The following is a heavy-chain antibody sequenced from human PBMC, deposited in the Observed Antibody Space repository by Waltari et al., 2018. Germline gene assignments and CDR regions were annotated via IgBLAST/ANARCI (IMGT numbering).Heavy chain of an antibody. J-gene: IGHJ4*02. CDR1: GGSFSGYY. V-gene: IGHV4-34*01. CDR2: INHSGST. Sequence: QVQLQQWGAGLLKPSETLSLTCAVYGGSFSGYYWSWIRQPPGKGLEWIGEINHSGSTNCNPSLKRRVTISVDTSKNQFALKLSSVTAADTAVYYCARSYLGGWYYFDYWGQGTLVTVSS. CDR3: ARSYLGGWYYFDY. D-gene: IGHD6-19*01.